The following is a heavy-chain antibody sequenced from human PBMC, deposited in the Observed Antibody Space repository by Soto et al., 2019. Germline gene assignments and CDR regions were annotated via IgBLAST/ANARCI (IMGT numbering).Heavy chain of an antibody. CDR2: IKQDGSEK. D-gene: IGHD5-12*01. V-gene: IGHV3-7*01. Sequence: PGGSLRLSCAASGFTFSSYWMSWVRQAPGKGLEWVANIKQDGSEKYYVDSVKGRFTISRGNAKNSLYLQMNSLRAEDTAVYYCARVRGRWLQLTLDYWGQGTLVTVSS. J-gene: IGHJ4*02. CDR1: GFTFSSYW. CDR3: ARVRGRWLQLTLDY.